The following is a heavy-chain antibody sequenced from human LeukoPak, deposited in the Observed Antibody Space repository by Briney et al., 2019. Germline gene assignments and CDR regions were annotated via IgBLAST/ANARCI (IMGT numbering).Heavy chain of an antibody. CDR1: GFTFTNYA. V-gene: IGHV3-33*08. Sequence: GGSLRLSCATSGFTFTNYAVHWVRQAPGKGLEWVAVIWYDGINKYYADSVKGRFTISRDNSKNTLYLQMNGLRAEDTAVYYCARGMVGATYFDYWGQGTLVTVSS. CDR2: IWYDGINK. D-gene: IGHD1-26*01. CDR3: ARGMVGATYFDY. J-gene: IGHJ4*02.